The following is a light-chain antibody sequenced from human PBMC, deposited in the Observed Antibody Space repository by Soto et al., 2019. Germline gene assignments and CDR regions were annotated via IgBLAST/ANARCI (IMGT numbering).Light chain of an antibody. CDR1: QSVSSSY. V-gene: IGKV3-20*01. J-gene: IGKJ4*01. CDR2: GAS. Sequence: EIVLTQSPGTLSLSPGERATLSCRASQSVSSSYLAWYQQKPGQAPRLLIYGASSRATGIPDRFTGSGSGTDFTLTISRLEPEDFAAYYCQQYGSSPAAFGGGTKVEIK. CDR3: QQYGSSPAA.